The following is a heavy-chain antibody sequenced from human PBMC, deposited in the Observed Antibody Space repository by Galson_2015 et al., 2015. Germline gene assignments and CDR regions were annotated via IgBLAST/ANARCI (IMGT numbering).Heavy chain of an antibody. Sequence: SLRLSCAASGFTFSSYSMNWVHQAPGKGLEWVSYISSSSSTIYYADSVKGRFTISRDNAKNSLYLQMNSLRDEDTAVYYCARAALIKGHWFDPWGQGTLVTVSS. CDR3: ARAALIKGHWFDP. V-gene: IGHV3-48*02. J-gene: IGHJ5*02. CDR1: GFTFSSYS. CDR2: ISSSSSTI. D-gene: IGHD3-16*01.